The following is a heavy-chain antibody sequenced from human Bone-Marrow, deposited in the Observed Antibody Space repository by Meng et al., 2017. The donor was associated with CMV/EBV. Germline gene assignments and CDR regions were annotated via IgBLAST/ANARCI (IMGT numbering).Heavy chain of an antibody. CDR3: AREASCSSTSCYTMVYFDY. CDR1: GYTFTGYY. Sequence: ASVKVSCKASGYTFTGYYMHWVRQAPGQGPEWMGWINPNSGGTNYAQKFQGRVTMTRDTSISTAYMELSRLRSDDTAVYYCAREASCSSTSCYTMVYFDYWGQGTLVTVSS. CDR2: INPNSGGT. V-gene: IGHV1-2*02. D-gene: IGHD2-2*02. J-gene: IGHJ4*02.